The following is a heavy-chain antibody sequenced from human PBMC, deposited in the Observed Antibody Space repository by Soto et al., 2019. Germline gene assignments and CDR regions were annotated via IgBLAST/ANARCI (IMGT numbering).Heavy chain of an antibody. CDR1: GGTFSSYA. Sequence: QVQLVQSGAEVKKPGSSVKVSCKASGGTFSSYAISWVRQAPGQGLEWMGGIIPIFGTANYAQKFQGRVTITADKSTSTAYMELSSLRSEDTAVYYCAMGVVYAIGNRNYYYYGMDVWGQGTTVTVSS. D-gene: IGHD2-8*02. CDR2: IIPIFGTA. J-gene: IGHJ6*02. CDR3: AMGVVYAIGNRNYYYYGMDV. V-gene: IGHV1-69*06.